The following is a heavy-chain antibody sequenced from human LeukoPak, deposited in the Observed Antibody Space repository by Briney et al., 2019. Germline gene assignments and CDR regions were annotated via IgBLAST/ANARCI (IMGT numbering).Heavy chain of an antibody. V-gene: IGHV3-21*04. CDR3: AIWEPGGDAFDI. CDR2: ISSSSSYI. D-gene: IGHD1-14*01. J-gene: IGHJ3*02. CDR1: GFTFSSYS. Sequence: GGSLRLSCAASGFTFSSYSMNWVRQAPGKGLEWVSSISSSSSYIYYADSVKGRFTISRDNAKNSLYLQISSLKAEDTAVYYCAIWEPGGDAFDIWGQGTMVTVSS.